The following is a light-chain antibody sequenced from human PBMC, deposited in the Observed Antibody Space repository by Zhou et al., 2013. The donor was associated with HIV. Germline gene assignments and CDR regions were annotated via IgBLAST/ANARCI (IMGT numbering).Light chain of an antibody. J-gene: IGLJ2*01. Sequence: QSALTQPASVSGSPGQSITISCTGTSSDVGGYNYVSWYQQHPGKAPKLMIYDVSKWPSGVSNRFSGSKSGNTASLTISGLQAEDEADYYCQSYDSSLSVVFGRRDQADRP. CDR1: SSDVGGYNY. CDR2: DVS. V-gene: IGLV2-14*01. CDR3: QSYDSSLSVV.